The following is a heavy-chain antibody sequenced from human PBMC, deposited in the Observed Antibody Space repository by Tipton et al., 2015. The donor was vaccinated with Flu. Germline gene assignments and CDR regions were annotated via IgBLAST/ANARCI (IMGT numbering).Heavy chain of an antibody. CDR2: IKQDGSGK. Sequence: SLRLSCAASEFTFSSYWMSWVRQAPGKGLEWVANIKQDGSGKYYVDSVKGRFTISRDNAENTLYLQVNSLRAADTAVYFCARRGGSGPKDAFDFWGQGTMATDSS. V-gene: IGHV3-7*01. D-gene: IGHD2-15*01. J-gene: IGHJ3*01. CDR1: EFTFSSYW. CDR3: ARRGGSGPKDAFDF.